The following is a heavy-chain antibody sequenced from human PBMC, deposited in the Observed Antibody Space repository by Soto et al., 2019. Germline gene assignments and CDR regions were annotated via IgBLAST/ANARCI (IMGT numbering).Heavy chain of an antibody. J-gene: IGHJ6*02. CDR3: AREAPMDV. CDR1: GFTVSSKY. Sequence: DVVLVETGGGLIQPGGSLRLSCVASGFTVSSKYMSWVRQAPGKGLEWVSVLWSAGNTYYADSVRGRFTISRDSSKNTLYVEMSSLRADDTAVYYCAREAPMDVWGQGTTVIVSS. CDR2: LWSAGNT. V-gene: IGHV3-53*02.